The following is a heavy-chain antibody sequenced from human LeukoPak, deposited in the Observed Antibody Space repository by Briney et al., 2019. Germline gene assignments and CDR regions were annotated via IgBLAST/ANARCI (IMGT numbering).Heavy chain of an antibody. CDR1: GASVSTSH. Sequence: SETLSLTCLVSGASVSTSHWNWIRQLPGKGLEWIGCLSYTGKTDYNPSLTSRVIISLGTSKNQVSLKLRSVTAADTAVYYCSEGYFEPFDHWGQGTLVVVSS. CDR2: LSYTGKT. V-gene: IGHV4-59*02. J-gene: IGHJ5*02. CDR3: SEGYFEPFDH. D-gene: IGHD2/OR15-2a*01.